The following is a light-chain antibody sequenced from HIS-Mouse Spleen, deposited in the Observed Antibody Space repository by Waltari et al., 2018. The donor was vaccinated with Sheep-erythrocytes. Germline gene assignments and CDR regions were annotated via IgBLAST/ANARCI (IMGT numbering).Light chain of an antibody. Sequence: QSALTQPRSVSGSPGQSVTIPCTRTSSDVGGYNYVSWYQQHPGKAPKLMIYDVTKRPPGVPDRFSGSKSGNTASLTISGLQAEDEADYYCCSYAGSYNHVFATGTKVTVL. J-gene: IGLJ1*01. V-gene: IGLV2-11*01. CDR1: SSDVGGYNY. CDR2: DVT. CDR3: CSYAGSYNHV.